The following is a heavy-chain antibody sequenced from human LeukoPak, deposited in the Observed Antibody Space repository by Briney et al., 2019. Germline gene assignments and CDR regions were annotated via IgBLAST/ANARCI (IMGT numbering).Heavy chain of an antibody. CDR1: GYTFTAYY. J-gene: IGHJ4*02. CDR2: INCNSGVT. V-gene: IGHV1-2*02. CDR3: AKTGAGYSSGWSYLY. D-gene: IGHD6-19*01. Sequence: ASVKVSCKASGYTFTAYYMHWARQAPGQGLEWMGWINCNSGVTKYAQKFQDRVTMTRDTSISTAYMEVTRLTSDDTAVYYCAKTGAGYSSGWSYLYWGQGTLATVSS.